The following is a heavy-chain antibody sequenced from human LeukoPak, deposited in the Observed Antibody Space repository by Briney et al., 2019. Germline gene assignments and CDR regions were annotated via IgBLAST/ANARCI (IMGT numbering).Heavy chain of an antibody. D-gene: IGHD3-22*01. J-gene: IGHJ4*02. Sequence: GGSLRLSCAASGFTLSSYDVHWVRQASGKGLEWVSGIGTAGDTYYPGSVKGRFTISRENAKNSLYLQMNSLRAGDTAMYYCARVGVKGSGYHYDYWGQGTLVTVSS. CDR2: IGTAGDT. CDR3: ARVGVKGSGYHYDY. CDR1: GFTLSSYD. V-gene: IGHV3-13*04.